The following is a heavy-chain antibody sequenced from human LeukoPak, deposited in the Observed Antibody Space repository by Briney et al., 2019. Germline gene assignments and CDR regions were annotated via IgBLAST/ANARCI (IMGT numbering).Heavy chain of an antibody. CDR2: IYPRDGST. Sequence: ASVKVSCKASGYSFISNYIHWVRQAPGQGLEWMGMIYPRDGSTSYAQKFQGRVTVTRDTSTSTVHMELSGLRSEDTAVYYCARDQEAFDYWGQGTLVTVSS. V-gene: IGHV1-46*01. CDR3: ARDQEAFDY. CDR1: GYSFISNY. J-gene: IGHJ4*02.